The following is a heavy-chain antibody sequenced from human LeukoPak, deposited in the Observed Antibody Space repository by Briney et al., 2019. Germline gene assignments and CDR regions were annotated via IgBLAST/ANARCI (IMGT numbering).Heavy chain of an antibody. V-gene: IGHV4-59*01. CDR3: AGVQGVRYFDWLVDYYYYMDV. D-gene: IGHD3-9*01. CDR2: IYYSGST. CDR1: GGSISSYY. J-gene: IGHJ6*03. Sequence: SETLSLTCTVSGGSISSYYWSWIRQPPGKGLEWIGYIYYSGSTNYNPSLKSRVTISVDTSKNQFSLKLSSVTAADTAVYYCAGVQGVRYFDWLVDYYYYMDVWGKGTTVTVSS.